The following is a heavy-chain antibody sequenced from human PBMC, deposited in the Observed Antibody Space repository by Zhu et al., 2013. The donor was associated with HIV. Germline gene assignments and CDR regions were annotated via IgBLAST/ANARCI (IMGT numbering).Heavy chain of an antibody. V-gene: IGHV1-46*01. D-gene: IGHD1-1*01. CDR3: AREVERIVDY. J-gene: IGHJ4*02. CDR2: IDPSGDNT. Sequence: VEFVQSGAEVRKPGASVKLSCRPSGYTFTSYYLHWVRQAPGQGLEWMGIIDPSGDNTNYAQKFQGRVTMTRDTSARTVYMELRSLRSEDTAVYFCAREVERIVDYWGQGTLVSVSS. CDR1: GYTFTSYY.